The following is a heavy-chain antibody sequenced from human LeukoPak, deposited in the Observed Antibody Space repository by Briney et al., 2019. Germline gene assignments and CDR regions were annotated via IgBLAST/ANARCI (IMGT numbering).Heavy chain of an antibody. D-gene: IGHD2-2*01. CDR1: GWSFCGYY. CDR2: INHSGST. J-gene: IGHJ5*02. CDR3: ARVLPRYCSSTSCYQGDMSPWFDP. Sequence: SETLSLTCAVYGWSFCGYYWSWIRQPPGKGLEWIGEINHSGSTNYNPSLKSRVTISVDTSKNQFSLKLSSVTAADTAVYYCARVLPRYCSSTSCYQGDMSPWFDPWGQGTLVTVSS. V-gene: IGHV4-34*01.